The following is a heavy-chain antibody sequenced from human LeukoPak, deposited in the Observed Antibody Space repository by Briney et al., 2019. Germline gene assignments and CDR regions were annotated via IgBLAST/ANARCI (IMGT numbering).Heavy chain of an antibody. CDR2: INHSGST. CDR1: GGSFSGYY. V-gene: IGHV4-34*01. CDR3: ARGLGEVDTAINDY. J-gene: IGHJ4*02. D-gene: IGHD5-18*01. Sequence: PSETLSLTCAVYGGSFSGYYWSWIRQPPGKGLEWIGEINHSGSTNYNPSLKSRVTISVDTSKNQFSLKLSSVTAADTAVYYCARGLGEVDTAINDYWGQETLVTVSS.